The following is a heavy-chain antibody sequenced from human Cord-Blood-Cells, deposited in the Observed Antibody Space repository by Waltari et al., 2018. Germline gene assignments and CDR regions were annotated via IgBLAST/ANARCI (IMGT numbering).Heavy chain of an antibody. D-gene: IGHD3-10*01. Sequence: QVQLQQWGAGLLKPSETLSLTCAVYGGSFSGYYWSWIRQPPGKGLEWIGEINHSGSTNYSPSLKSRVTISVDTSKNQFSLKLSSVTAADTAGYYCARGPTSSYGSGRVYYFDYWGQGTLVTVSS. V-gene: IGHV4-34*01. J-gene: IGHJ4*02. CDR2: INHSGST. CDR1: GGSFSGYY. CDR3: ARGPTSSYGSGRVYYFDY.